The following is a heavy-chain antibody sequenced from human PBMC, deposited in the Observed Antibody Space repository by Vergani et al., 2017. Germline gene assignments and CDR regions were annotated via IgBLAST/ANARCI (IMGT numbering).Heavy chain of an antibody. V-gene: IGHV3-21*01. Sequence: EVQLVESGGGLVKPGGSLRLSCAASGFTFSSYSMNWVRQAPGKGLEWVSSISSSSSYIYYADSVKGRFTISRDNAKNSLYLQMNSLRAEDTAVYYCASDLFYYDSSGYYSGFFDYGGQGTLVTVSS. CDR1: GFTFSSYS. CDR2: ISSSSSYI. J-gene: IGHJ4*02. D-gene: IGHD3-22*01. CDR3: ASDLFYYDSSGYYSGFFDY.